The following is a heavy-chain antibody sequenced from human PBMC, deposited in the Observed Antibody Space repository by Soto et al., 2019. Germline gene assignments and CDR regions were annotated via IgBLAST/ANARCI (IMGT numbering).Heavy chain of an antibody. D-gene: IGHD6-13*01. CDR3: AKDLPNSSWA. J-gene: IGHJ5*02. Sequence: QVQLVESGGGVVQPGRSLRLSCAASGFTFSSYGMHWVRQAPGKGLEWVAVISYDGSNKYYADSVKGRFTISRDNSKNTLYLQMNSLRAEDTAVYYCAKDLPNSSWAWGQGTLVTVSS. CDR2: ISYDGSNK. CDR1: GFTFSSYG. V-gene: IGHV3-30*18.